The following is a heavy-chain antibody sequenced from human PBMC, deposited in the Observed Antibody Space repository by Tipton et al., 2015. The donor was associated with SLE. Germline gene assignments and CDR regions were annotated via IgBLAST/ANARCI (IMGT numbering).Heavy chain of an antibody. CDR3: ARDYSYDAFDI. Sequence: TLSLTCTVFGGSISSGGYYWSWIRQHPGKGLEWIGYIYYSGSTYYNPSLKSRVTISVDTSKNQFSLKLSSVTAADTAVYYCARDYSYDAFDIWGQGTMVTVSS. CDR1: GGSISSGGYY. J-gene: IGHJ3*02. V-gene: IGHV4-31*03. D-gene: IGHD5-18*01. CDR2: IYYSGST.